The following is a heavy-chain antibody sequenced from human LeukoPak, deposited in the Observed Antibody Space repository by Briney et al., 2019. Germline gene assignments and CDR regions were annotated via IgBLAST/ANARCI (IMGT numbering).Heavy chain of an antibody. CDR2: IWYDGSNK. Sequence: GGSLRLSCAASGFAFSSYGMHWVRQAPGKGPEWVAVIWYDGSNKYYADSVKGRFTISRGNSKNTLYLRMNSLRAEDTAVYYCARDGLFYDILTGHPEGGFDPWGQGTLVTVSS. J-gene: IGHJ5*02. V-gene: IGHV3-33*01. CDR1: GFAFSSYG. D-gene: IGHD3-9*01. CDR3: ARDGLFYDILTGHPEGGFDP.